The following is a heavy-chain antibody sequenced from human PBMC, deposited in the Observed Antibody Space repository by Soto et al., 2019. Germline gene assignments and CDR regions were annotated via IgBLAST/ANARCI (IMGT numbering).Heavy chain of an antibody. CDR2: IIPIFGTA. CDR3: ARDLGSGSYYGAFDI. V-gene: IGHV1-69*06. Sequence: SSVKVSCKASGGTFSSYAISWVRQAPGQGLEWMGGIIPIFGTANYAQKFQGRVTITADKSTSTAYMELSSLRSEDTAVYYCARDLGSGSYYGAFDIWGQGTMVTGSS. J-gene: IGHJ3*02. D-gene: IGHD1-26*01. CDR1: GGTFSSYA.